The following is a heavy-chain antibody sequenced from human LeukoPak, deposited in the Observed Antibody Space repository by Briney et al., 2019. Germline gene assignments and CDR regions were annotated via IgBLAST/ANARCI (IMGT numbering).Heavy chain of an antibody. CDR2: IGTSTSYI. V-gene: IGHV3-21*01. D-gene: IGHD1-26*01. CDR1: GFTFSSYS. Sequence: PGGSLRLSCAASGFTFSSYSMNWVRQAPGKGLEWVSSIGTSTSYIYYADSVKGRFTISRDNAKNSLHLEMNSLRAEDTAVYYGARALWEHRSPAPFDSGGQGPL. J-gene: IGHJ4*02. CDR3: ARALWEHRSPAPFDS.